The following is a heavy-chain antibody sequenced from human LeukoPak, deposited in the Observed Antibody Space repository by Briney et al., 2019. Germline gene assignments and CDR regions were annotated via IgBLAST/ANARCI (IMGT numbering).Heavy chain of an antibody. Sequence: SETLSLTCSVSGYSISSGYYWGWIRQPPGKGLEWIGNIYHDGNTYYNPSLKSRVTISVDTSKNQLSLMLSSVTAADTAVYYCARFFRTVWELPYYWGPGTLVTVSS. J-gene: IGHJ4*02. V-gene: IGHV4-38-2*02. D-gene: IGHD1-26*01. CDR2: IYHDGNT. CDR3: ARFFRTVWELPYY. CDR1: GYSISSGYY.